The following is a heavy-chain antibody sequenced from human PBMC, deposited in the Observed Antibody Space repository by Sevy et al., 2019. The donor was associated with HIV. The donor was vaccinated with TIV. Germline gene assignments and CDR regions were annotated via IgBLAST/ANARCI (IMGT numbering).Heavy chain of an antibody. CDR3: ARGECSSSSCYYYYGMDV. V-gene: IGHV7-4-1*01. CDR1: GYTFTSYV. Sequence: ASVKVSCKASGYTFTSYVMNWVRQAPGQGLEWMGWINTNTGNPTYARGFTGRFVFSLDTSVSTAYLQIGSLKAEDTAVYYCARGECSSSSCYYYYGMDVWGQGATVTVSS. J-gene: IGHJ6*02. CDR2: INTNTGNP. D-gene: IGHD2-2*01.